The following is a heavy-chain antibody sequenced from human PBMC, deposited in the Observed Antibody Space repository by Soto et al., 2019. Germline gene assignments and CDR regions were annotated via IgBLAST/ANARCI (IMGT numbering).Heavy chain of an antibody. Sequence: LRLSCAASGFTVSSNYMSWVRQAPGKGLEWVSVLYSDGSTYYADSVKGRFTISRDNSKNALYFQMNSLRAEDTAVYYCARMGTDYSYWFDYWGQGTLVTVSS. J-gene: IGHJ4*02. D-gene: IGHD3-9*01. V-gene: IGHV3-53*01. CDR3: ARMGTDYSYWFDY. CDR1: GFTVSSNY. CDR2: LYSDGST.